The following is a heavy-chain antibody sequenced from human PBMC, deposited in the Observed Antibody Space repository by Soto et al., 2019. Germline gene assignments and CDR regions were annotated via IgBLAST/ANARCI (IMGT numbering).Heavy chain of an antibody. CDR2: IKQDGSEK. Sequence: GGSLRLSCAASGFTFSSYWMSWVRQAPGKGLEWVANIKQDGSEKYYVDSVKGRFTISRDNAKNSLYLQMNSLRAEDTAVYYCAIVSLGGRPRCPFDYRGQGTLVTVSS. CDR1: GFTFSSYW. V-gene: IGHV3-7*01. J-gene: IGHJ4*02. D-gene: IGHD4-17*01. CDR3: AIVSLGGRPRCPFDY.